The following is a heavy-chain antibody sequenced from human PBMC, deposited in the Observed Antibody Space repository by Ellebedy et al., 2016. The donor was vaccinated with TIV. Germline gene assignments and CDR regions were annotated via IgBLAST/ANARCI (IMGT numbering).Heavy chain of an antibody. Sequence: GESLKISCVASGFTFSSNDMHWIRQAPGKGLYWVASISKDGNNKYYGDSVKSRSTISRDNSKNTLSLQMNSLRGEDTAVYHCVKDLNFWGQGILVTVSS. J-gene: IGHJ4*02. CDR2: ISKDGNNK. CDR3: VKDLNF. CDR1: GFTFSSND. D-gene: IGHD1-7*01. V-gene: IGHV3-30*18.